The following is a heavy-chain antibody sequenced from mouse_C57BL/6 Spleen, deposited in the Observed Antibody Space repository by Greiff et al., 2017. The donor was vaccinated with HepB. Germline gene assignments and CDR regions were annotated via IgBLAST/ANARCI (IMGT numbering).Heavy chain of an antibody. J-gene: IGHJ3*01. V-gene: IGHV1-15*01. Sequence: VQGVESGAELVRPGASVTLSCKASGYTFTDYEMHWVKQTPVHGLEWIGAIDPETGGTAYNQKFKGKAILTADKSSSTAYMELRSLTSEDSAVYYCTRSDYGSSFWFAYWGQGTLVTVSA. CDR1: GYTFTDYE. CDR3: TRSDYGSSFWFAY. D-gene: IGHD1-1*01. CDR2: IDPETGGT.